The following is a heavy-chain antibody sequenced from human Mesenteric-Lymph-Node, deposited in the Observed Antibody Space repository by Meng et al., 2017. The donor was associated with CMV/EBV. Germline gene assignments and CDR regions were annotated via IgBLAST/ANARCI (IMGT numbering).Heavy chain of an antibody. J-gene: IGHJ4*02. V-gene: IGHV3-23*01. D-gene: IGHD3-3*01. CDR3: ARVLRLQGYYFDY. CDR2: ISGSGGST. Sequence: GGSLRLSCAASGFTFSSYAMSWVRQAPGKGLEWVSAISGSGGSTYYADSVKGRFTISRDNSKNTLYLQMNSLRAEDTAVYYCARVLRLQGYYFDYWGQGTLVTVSS. CDR1: GFTFSSYA.